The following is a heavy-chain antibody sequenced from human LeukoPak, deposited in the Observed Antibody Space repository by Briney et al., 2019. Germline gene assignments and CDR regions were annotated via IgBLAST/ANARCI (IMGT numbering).Heavy chain of an antibody. Sequence: PSETLSLTYTVSGGSISSAVYSWSWIRQHPGKGLEWIGSIYYSGSTSSNPSLKSRLTISEDTSKNQFSLNLTSVTAADTAVYYCARVERYHEYFQHWGQGTLVTVSS. CDR1: GGSISSAVYS. J-gene: IGHJ1*01. V-gene: IGHV4-31*03. CDR3: ARVERYHEYFQH. CDR2: IYYSGST. D-gene: IGHD1-26*01.